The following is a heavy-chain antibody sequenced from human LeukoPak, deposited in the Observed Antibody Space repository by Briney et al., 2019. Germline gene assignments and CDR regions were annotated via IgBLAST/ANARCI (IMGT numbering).Heavy chain of an antibody. CDR3: ARGYCSGDSCYSVPIDY. J-gene: IGHJ4*02. CDR1: SGSISTSNYY. D-gene: IGHD2-15*01. V-gene: IGHV4-39*07. CDR2: IFYSGST. Sequence: PSETLSLTCTVSSGSISTSNYYWGWVRQPPGKALEWIGNIFYSGSTYYSPSLKIRVTISLDTSRNQFSLKLSSVTAADTAVYYCARGYCSGDSCYSVPIDYWGQGTLVTVSS.